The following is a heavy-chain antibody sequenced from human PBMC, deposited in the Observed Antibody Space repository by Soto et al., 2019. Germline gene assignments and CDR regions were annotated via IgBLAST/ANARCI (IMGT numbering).Heavy chain of an antibody. V-gene: IGHV1-69*13. J-gene: IGHJ5*02. Sequence: SVKVSCKASGGTFSSYAISWVRQAPGQGLEWMGGIIPIFGTANYAQKFQGRVTITADESTSTAYMELSSLRSEDTAVYYCASSVVPAAPNWFDPWGQGTLVTVSS. CDR2: IIPIFGTA. D-gene: IGHD2-2*01. CDR3: ASSVVPAAPNWFDP. CDR1: GGTFSSYA.